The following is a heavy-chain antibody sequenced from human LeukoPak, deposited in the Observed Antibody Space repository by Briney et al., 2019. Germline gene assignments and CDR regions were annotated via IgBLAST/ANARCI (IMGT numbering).Heavy chain of an antibody. CDR2: INPSGGST. J-gene: IGHJ3*02. D-gene: IGHD6-19*01. CDR1: GYTFTSYY. Sequence: GASVKVSCKASGYTFTSYYMHWVRQAPGQGLEWMGIINPSGGSTSYAQKFQGRVTMTRDTSTSTVYMELSSLRSEDTAVYYCARASFSIAVAGTLGAFDIWGQGTMVTVSS. CDR3: ARASFSIAVAGTLGAFDI. V-gene: IGHV1-46*01.